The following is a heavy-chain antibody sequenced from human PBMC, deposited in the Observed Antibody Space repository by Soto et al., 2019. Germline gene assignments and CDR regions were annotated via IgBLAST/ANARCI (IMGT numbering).Heavy chain of an antibody. V-gene: IGHV1-69*13. J-gene: IGHJ5*02. CDR3: ARDGIGSTKDIVVVPAAMGGDWFDP. CDR2: IIPIFGTA. Sequence: GASVKVSCKASGGTFSSYAISWVRQAPGQGLEWMGGIIPIFGTANYAQKFQGRVTITADESTSTAYMELSSLRSEDTAVYYCARDGIGSTKDIVVVPAAMGGDWFDPWGQGTLVTVSS. D-gene: IGHD2-2*01. CDR1: GGTFSSYA.